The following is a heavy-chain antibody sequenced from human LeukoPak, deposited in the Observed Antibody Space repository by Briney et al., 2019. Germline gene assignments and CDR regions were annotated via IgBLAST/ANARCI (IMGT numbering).Heavy chain of an antibody. CDR2: IYTSGST. CDR3: ARDRSGYDSTVTIYYYYYYMDV. D-gene: IGHD5-12*01. CDR1: GGSISSYY. V-gene: IGHV4-4*07. J-gene: IGHJ6*03. Sequence: PSETLSLTCTVSGGSISSYYWSWIRQPAGKGLEWIGRIYTSGSTNYNPSLKSRVTMSVDMSKNQFSLKLSSVTAADTAVYYCARDRSGYDSTVTIYYYYYYMDVWGKGTTVTVFS.